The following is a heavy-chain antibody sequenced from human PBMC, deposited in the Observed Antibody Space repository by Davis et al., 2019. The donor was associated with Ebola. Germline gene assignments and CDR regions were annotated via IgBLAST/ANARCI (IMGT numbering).Heavy chain of an antibody. D-gene: IGHD3-10*01. CDR2: IYYTGSA. Sequence: PSETLSLTCTVSGVSISRHYWSWIRQPPGKKLEWIGSIYYTGSAYYNSSLNSRVTISVDTSKNQFSLNLTSVTAADTAIYYCSERGSSVWGQGTLVTVSS. CDR1: GVSISRHY. CDR3: SERGSSV. V-gene: IGHV4-59*03. J-gene: IGHJ4*02.